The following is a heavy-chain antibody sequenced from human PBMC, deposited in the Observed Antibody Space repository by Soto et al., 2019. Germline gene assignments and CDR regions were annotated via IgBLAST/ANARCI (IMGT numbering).Heavy chain of an antibody. D-gene: IGHD3-10*01. CDR2: ISYDGSNK. Sequence: QVQLVESGGGVVQPGRSLRLSCAASGFTFSSYGMHWVRQAPGKGLEWVAVISYDGSNKYYADSVKGRFTISRDNSKNTVYLQMNSLRAEDTAVYYCATDVRRLAYYGSAAILDYWIQGTLVTVSS. J-gene: IGHJ4*02. V-gene: IGHV3-30*03. CDR1: GFTFSSYG. CDR3: ATDVRRLAYYGSAAILDY.